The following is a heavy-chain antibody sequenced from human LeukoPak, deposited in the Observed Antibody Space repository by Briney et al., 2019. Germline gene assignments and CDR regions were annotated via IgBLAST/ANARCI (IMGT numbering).Heavy chain of an antibody. CDR1: GFTFSSYW. D-gene: IGHD1-20*01. CDR2: IKQDGSEK. CDR3: ITGNDY. Sequence: GGSLRLSCAASGFTFSSYWVSWVRQAPGKGLEWVANIKQDGSEKYYVDSVKGRFTISRDNAKNSLYLQMNSLRAEDTAVYYCITGNDYWGQGTLVTVSS. V-gene: IGHV3-7*01. J-gene: IGHJ4*02.